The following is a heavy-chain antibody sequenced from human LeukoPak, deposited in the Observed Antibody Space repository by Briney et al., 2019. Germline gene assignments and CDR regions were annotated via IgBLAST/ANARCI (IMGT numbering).Heavy chain of an antibody. CDR3: ARDGDSGSYRWEAFDI. D-gene: IGHD1-26*01. J-gene: IGHJ3*02. CDR2: ISGSGGST. Sequence: HSGGSLRLSCAASGFTFNSYAMSWVRQAPGKGLEWVSAISGSGGSTYYADSVKGRFTISRDTSKYTLYLHMNSLRAEDTAVYYCARDGDSGSYRWEAFDIWGQGTMVTVSS. V-gene: IGHV3-23*01. CDR1: GFTFNSYA.